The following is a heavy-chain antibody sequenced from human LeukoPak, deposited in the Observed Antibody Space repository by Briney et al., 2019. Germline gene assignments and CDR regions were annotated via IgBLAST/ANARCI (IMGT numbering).Heavy chain of an antibody. CDR1: GYTLTELS. D-gene: IGHD6-19*01. CDR3: ATVVGEQWLVRFFDY. V-gene: IGHV1-24*01. Sequence: GASVKVSCKVSGYTLTELSMHWVRRAPGKGLEWMGGFDPEDGETIYAQKFQGRVTMTEDTSTDTAYMELSSLRSEDTAVYYCATVVGEQWLVRFFDYWGQGTLVTVSS. J-gene: IGHJ4*02. CDR2: FDPEDGET.